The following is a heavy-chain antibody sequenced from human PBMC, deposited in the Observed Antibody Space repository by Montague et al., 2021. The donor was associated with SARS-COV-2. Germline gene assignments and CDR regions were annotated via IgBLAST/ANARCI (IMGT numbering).Heavy chain of an antibody. J-gene: IGHJ4*02. CDR2: IFFNGAT. V-gene: IGHV4-59*01. D-gene: IGHD2/OR15-2a*01. CDR1: GDSISTYY. CDR3: ARGLRSTSSFFYS. Sequence: SETLSLTCTVSGDSISTYYWSWIRQPPGKGLEWIGHIFFNGATNYSPSLTGRVTISVDTSRNQFSLNLSSVTAADTAVYYCARGLRSTSSFFYSWGQGTLVTVSS.